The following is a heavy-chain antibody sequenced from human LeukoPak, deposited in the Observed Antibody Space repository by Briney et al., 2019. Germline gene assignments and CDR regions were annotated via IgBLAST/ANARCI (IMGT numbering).Heavy chain of an antibody. CDR1: GFTFSSYE. V-gene: IGHV3-48*03. D-gene: IGHD3-10*01. CDR3: ARDLIVPDAMTGSGSYSTDY. J-gene: IGHJ4*02. CDR2: ISSSGSTI. Sequence: PGGSLRLSCAASGFTFSSYEMNWVRQAPGKGLEWVSYISSSGSTIYYADSVKGRFTISRGNAKNSLYLQMNSLRAKDTAVYYCARDLIVPDAMTGSGSYSTDYWGQGTLATVSS.